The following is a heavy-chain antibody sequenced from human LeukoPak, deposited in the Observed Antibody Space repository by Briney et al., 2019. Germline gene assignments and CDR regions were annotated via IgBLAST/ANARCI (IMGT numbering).Heavy chain of an antibody. CDR1: GFTFSSYG. J-gene: IGHJ4*02. CDR2: ISGSGGST. V-gene: IGHV3-23*01. Sequence: GGSLRLSCAASGFTFSSYGMSWVRQAPGKGLEWVSAISGSGGSTYYADSVKGRLTISRDNSKNTLYPQMNSLRAEDTAVYYCAKAITYYDILTGYRPLYYFDYWGQGTLVTVSS. CDR3: AKAITYYDILTGYRPLYYFDY. D-gene: IGHD3-9*01.